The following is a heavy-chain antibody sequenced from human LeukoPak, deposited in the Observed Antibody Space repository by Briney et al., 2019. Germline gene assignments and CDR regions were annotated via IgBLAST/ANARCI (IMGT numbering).Heavy chain of an antibody. CDR2: IIPILGIA. Sequence: GASVKVSCKASGGTFSSYAISWVRQAPGQGLEWMGRIIPILGIANYAQKFQGRVTITADKSTSTAYMELSSLRSEDTAVYYCARGAMATLGVATLWGQGTLVTVSS. J-gene: IGHJ4*02. V-gene: IGHV1-69*04. CDR3: ARGAMATLGVATL. D-gene: IGHD5-24*01. CDR1: GGTFSSYA.